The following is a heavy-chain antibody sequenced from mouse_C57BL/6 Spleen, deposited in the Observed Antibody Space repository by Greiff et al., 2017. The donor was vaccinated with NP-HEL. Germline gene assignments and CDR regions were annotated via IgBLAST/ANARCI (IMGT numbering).Heavy chain of an antibody. J-gene: IGHJ3*01. CDR3: ARLDWDEGWFAY. CDR2: IDPSDSYT. D-gene: IGHD4-1*01. CDR1: GYTFTSYW. Sequence: VQLQQPGAELVKPGASVKLSCKASGYTFTSYWMQWVKQRPGQGLEWIGEIDPSDSYTNYNQKFKGKATLTVDTSSSTAYMQLSSLTSEDSAVYYCARLDWDEGWFAYWGQGTLVTVSA. V-gene: IGHV1-50*01.